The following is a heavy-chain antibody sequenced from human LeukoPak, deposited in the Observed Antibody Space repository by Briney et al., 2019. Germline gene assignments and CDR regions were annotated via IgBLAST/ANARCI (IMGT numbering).Heavy chain of an antibody. D-gene: IGHD6-13*01. V-gene: IGHV1-2*02. CDR1: GYTFTGYY. Sequence: ASVKVSCKASGYTFTGYYMHWVRQAPGQGLEWMGWINPDSGATNYAQNFQGRVTMTGDTSISTAYMGLSRLRSDDTAVYYCARGGDSSSWYGWFDPWGQGTLVTVSS. CDR3: ARGGDSSSWYGWFDP. J-gene: IGHJ5*02. CDR2: INPDSGAT.